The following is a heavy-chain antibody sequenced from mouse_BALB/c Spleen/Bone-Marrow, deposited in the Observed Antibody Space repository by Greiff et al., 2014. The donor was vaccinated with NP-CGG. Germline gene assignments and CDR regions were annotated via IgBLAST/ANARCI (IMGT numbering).Heavy chain of an antibody. Sequence: QVQLQQPGPGLVQPSQSLSITCTVSGFSLTTYGVQWVRQSPGKGLEWLGVIWTGGSTDYNAVFIYRLSISKDNSKNQVFFEMNSLQSNDSAIYYCARNRRVYYFAYWGQGTTLTVSA. CDR2: IWTGGST. CDR1: GFSLTTYG. CDR3: ARNRRVYYFAY. J-gene: IGHJ2*01. V-gene: IGHV2-2*03.